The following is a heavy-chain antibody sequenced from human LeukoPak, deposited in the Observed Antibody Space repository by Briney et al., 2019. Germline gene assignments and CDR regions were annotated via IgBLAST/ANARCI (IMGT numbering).Heavy chain of an antibody. CDR3: ARVQYYYDSSDGPYYYYYMDV. D-gene: IGHD3-22*01. V-gene: IGHV4-59*01. J-gene: IGHJ6*03. Sequence: PSETLSLTCTVSGGSISSYYWSWIRQPPGKGLEWNGYIYYSGSTNYNPSLKSRVTISVDTSKNQFSLKLSSVTAADTAVYYCARVQYYYDSSDGPYYYYYMDVWGKGTTVTVSS. CDR1: GGSISSYY. CDR2: IYYSGST.